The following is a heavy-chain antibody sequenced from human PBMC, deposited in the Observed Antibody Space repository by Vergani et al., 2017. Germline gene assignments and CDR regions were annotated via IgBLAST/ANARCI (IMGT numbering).Heavy chain of an antibody. CDR2: IYYSGST. V-gene: IGHV4-39*01. CDR3: ARHMKAVGIPIWFDP. D-gene: IGHD6-13*01. Sequence: QVQLQESGPGLVKPSETLSLTCTVSGGSISGSSYYWGWIRQPPGKGLEWIGSIYYSGSTYYNPSLKSRVTIPVDTSKNQFSLKLSSVTAADTAVYYCARHMKAVGIPIWFDPWGQGTLVTVSS. J-gene: IGHJ5*02. CDR1: GGSISGSSYY.